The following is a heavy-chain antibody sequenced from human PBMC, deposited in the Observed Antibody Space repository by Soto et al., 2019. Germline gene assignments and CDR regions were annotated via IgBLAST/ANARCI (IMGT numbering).Heavy chain of an antibody. CDR2: ISYDGSNK. J-gene: IGHJ6*02. CDR1: GFTFSSYG. D-gene: IGHD2-2*01. V-gene: IGHV3-30*18. Sequence: QVQLVESGGGVVQPGRSLRLSCAASGFTFSSYGMHWVRQAPGKGLEWVAVISYDGSNKYYADSVKGRFTISRDNSKNTLYLQMNSLRAEDTAVYYCAKDYCSSTSCYLDYYGMDVWGQGTTVTVSS. CDR3: AKDYCSSTSCYLDYYGMDV.